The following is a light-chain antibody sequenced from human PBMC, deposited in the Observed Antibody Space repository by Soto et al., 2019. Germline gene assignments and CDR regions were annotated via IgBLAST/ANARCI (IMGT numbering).Light chain of an antibody. CDR3: QQRNIWPPVT. Sequence: EIVLTQSPATLSLSPGERATLSCRASPSVTNFLAWYQQKPGQAPRLLIYGAFNSATGIPAKFSSSGSGTNFTLTISSLEPEDSAIYYCQQRNIWPPVTFGQGTRLEIK. CDR2: GAF. J-gene: IGKJ5*01. CDR1: PSVTNF. V-gene: IGKV3-11*01.